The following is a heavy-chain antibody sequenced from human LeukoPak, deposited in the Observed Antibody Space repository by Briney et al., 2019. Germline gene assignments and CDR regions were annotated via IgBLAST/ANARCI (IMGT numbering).Heavy chain of an antibody. CDR1: GGTFSNYA. D-gene: IGHD3-3*01. J-gene: IGHJ4*02. V-gene: IGHV1-69*05. CDR3: AREFWSGYYPDY. CDR2: IIPIFGTT. Sequence: ASVEVSCKASGGTFSNYAISWVRQALGQGLEWMGRIIPIFGTTNYAQKFQGRVTIITDGSTSTAYVELSRLRSDDTAVYYCAREFWSGYYPDYWGQGTLVTVSS.